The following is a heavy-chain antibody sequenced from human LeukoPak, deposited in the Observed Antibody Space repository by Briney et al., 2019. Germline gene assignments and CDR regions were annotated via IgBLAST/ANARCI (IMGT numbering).Heavy chain of an antibody. J-gene: IGHJ6*02. D-gene: IGHD2/OR15-2a*01. CDR1: GYTFTGYY. CDR3: ARAFVRYYGMDV. V-gene: IGHV1-2*02. Sequence: ASVNVTCKASGYTFTGYYMHWVRQAPGQGLEWMGWINPNSGGTNYAQKFQGRVTMTRDTSISTAYMELSRLRSDDTAVYYCARAFVRYYGMDVWGQGTTVTVSS. CDR2: INPNSGGT.